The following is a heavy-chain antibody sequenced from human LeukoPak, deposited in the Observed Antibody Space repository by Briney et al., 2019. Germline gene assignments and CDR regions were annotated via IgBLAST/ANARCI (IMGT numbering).Heavy chain of an antibody. CDR1: GFTFKNYG. D-gene: IGHD1-1*01. CDR2: ISSGATYI. CDR3: ARSKGGAQREYGMDV. J-gene: IGHJ6*02. V-gene: IGHV3-21*06. Sequence: GGSLRLSCAASGFTFKNYGMNWVRQAPGNGLEWVSSISSGATYIDNADSVKGRFTISRDNAKNSLYLEMNSLRAEDTAVYYCARSKGGAQREYGMDVWGQGTTVTVSS.